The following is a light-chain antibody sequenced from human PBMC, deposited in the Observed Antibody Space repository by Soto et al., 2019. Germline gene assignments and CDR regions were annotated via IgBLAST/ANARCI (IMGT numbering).Light chain of an antibody. CDR3: QQHGGSPSYT. CDR1: QSVSSNY. CDR2: GAS. J-gene: IGKJ2*01. V-gene: IGKV3-20*01. Sequence: EIALTQSPGTLSLSPGERATLSCRASQSVSSNYLAWYQQKPGQAPRLLIYGASSRATGITDRFSGSGSGTDFTLTISRLEPEDFAVYYCQQHGGSPSYTFGQGTKLEIQ.